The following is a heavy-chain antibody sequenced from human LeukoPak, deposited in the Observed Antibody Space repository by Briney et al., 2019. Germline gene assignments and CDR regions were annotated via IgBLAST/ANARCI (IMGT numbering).Heavy chain of an antibody. CDR3: AKGVGGYTIGYYFDY. CDR1: GFTFNTYG. D-gene: IGHD5-18*01. CDR2: ISYDASNK. Sequence: PGGSLRLSCAASGFTFNTYGMHWVRQAPGKGLEWVAVISYDASNKNYADPVKGRFTISRDYSKNTVYLQMNGLRAEDTAVYFCAKGVGGYTIGYYFDYWGQGTPVTVSS. J-gene: IGHJ4*02. V-gene: IGHV3-30*18.